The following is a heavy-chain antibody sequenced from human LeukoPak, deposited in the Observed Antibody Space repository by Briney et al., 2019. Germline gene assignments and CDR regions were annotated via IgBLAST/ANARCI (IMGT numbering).Heavy chain of an antibody. CDR1: GFTFSSYD. CDR3: ARAMVRTIIIGAYNM. D-gene: IGHD3-10*01. CDR2: IGTAGDT. J-gene: IGHJ3*02. V-gene: IGHV3-13*01. Sequence: GGSLRLSCAASGFTFSSYDMHWVRQVTGKGLEWVSGIGTAGDTYYSGSVKGRFTISRENGKNSLNLQMNNLRAGDTAVYYCARAMVRTIIIGAYNMLGQGTTVTVSS.